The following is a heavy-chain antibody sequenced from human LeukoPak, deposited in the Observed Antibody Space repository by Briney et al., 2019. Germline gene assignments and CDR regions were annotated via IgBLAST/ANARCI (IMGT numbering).Heavy chain of an antibody. CDR3: ARVPNLSNYHDSRGQRTFDY. CDR2: VYHSGDT. J-gene: IGHJ4*02. V-gene: IGHV4-38-2*02. CDR1: GYSISSGYF. Sequence: PSETLSLTCTVSGYSISSGYFWGWIRQPPEKGLEWIGTVYHSGDTYYSPSLESRVTIAVDTSNNQFSLKLTSMTAADTAVYYCARVPNLSNYHDSRGQRTFDYWGQGTLVTVPS. D-gene: IGHD3-22*01.